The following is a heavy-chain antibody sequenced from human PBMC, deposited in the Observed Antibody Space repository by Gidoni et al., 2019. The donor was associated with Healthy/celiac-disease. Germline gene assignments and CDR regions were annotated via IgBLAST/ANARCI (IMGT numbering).Heavy chain of an antibody. D-gene: IGHD2-2*03. CDR3: ARHGYCSSTSCYKPHMDV. CDR2: IYYSGST. J-gene: IGHJ6*03. CDR1: GGPISSSSYY. Sequence: QLQLQESGPGLVKPSETLSLPCTVSGGPISSSSYYWGWIRQPPGKGLEWIGSIYYSGSTYYNPSLKSRVTISVDTSKNQFSLKLSSVTAADTAVYYCARHGYCSSTSCYKPHMDVWGKGTTVTVSS. V-gene: IGHV4-39*01.